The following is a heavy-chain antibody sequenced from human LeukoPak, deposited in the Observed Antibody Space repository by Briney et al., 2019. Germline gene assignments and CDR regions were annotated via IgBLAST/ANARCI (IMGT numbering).Heavy chain of an antibody. CDR1: GFTFSSYA. Sequence: PGRSLRLSCAASGFTFSSYAMHWVRQAPGKGLEWVAVIPYDGSNKYYADSVKGRFTISRDNSKNTLYLQMNSLRAEDTAVYYCARDQDYDFWSSGFTFDIWGQGTMVTVSS. D-gene: IGHD3-3*01. CDR3: ARDQDYDFWSSGFTFDI. CDR2: IPYDGSNK. V-gene: IGHV3-30*04. J-gene: IGHJ3*02.